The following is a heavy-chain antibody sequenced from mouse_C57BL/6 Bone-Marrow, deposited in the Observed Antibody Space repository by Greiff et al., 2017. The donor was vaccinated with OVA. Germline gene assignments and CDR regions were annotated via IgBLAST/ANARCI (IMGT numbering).Heavy chain of an antibody. Sequence: QVHVKQPGAELVRPGSSVKLSCKASGYTFTSYWMDWVKQRPGQGLEWIGNIYPSDSETHYNQKFKDKATVTVDKSSSTAYMQLSRLTSEDSAVYYCARGKGRGYWYFDFWGTGTTVTVSS. J-gene: IGHJ1*03. V-gene: IGHV1-61*01. CDR2: IYPSDSET. CDR1: GYTFTSYW. CDR3: ARGKGRGYWYFDF.